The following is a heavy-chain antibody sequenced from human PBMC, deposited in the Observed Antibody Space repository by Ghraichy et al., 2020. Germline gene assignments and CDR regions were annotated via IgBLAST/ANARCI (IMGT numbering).Heavy chain of an antibody. Sequence: GGSLRLSCAASGFTFSSHGMHWVRQAPGKGLEWVALIWSDGSTQYYADSVKGRFTISRDSSTSTVYLQMNSLRVEDTARYYCARGGLNRCVVLGASSYYVDYWGQGTLVTVSA. V-gene: IGHV3-33*01. J-gene: IGHJ4*02. CDR2: IWSDGSTQ. D-gene: IGHD3-10*01. CDR3: ARGGLNRCVVLGASSYYVDY. CDR1: GFTFSSHG.